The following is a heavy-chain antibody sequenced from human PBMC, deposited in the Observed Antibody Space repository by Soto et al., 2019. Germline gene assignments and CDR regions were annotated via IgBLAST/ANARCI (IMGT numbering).Heavy chain of an antibody. Sequence: GGSLRLSCSASRFTFSMFSMHWVRQAPGKGLEYVSGISSNGNSTNYADSVKGRCTISRDNSKNTLYLQMSSLRAVDTAVYYCVHPRSTVQIPPTWGQGTLVTVSS. CDR1: RFTFSMFS. V-gene: IGHV3-64D*06. CDR2: ISSNGNST. D-gene: IGHD4-17*01. J-gene: IGHJ5*02. CDR3: VHPRSTVQIPPT.